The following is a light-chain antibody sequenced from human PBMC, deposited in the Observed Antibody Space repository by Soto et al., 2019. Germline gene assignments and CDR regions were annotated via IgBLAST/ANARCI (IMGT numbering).Light chain of an antibody. Sequence: DVKMNQSPSTLSASVGDRVTITCRASQSISSWLAWYQQKPGKAPKLLIYDDSSLESGVPSRFSGSGSGTEFTLTISSLQPDDFATYYCQQYNSYSTFGQGTKVDI. CDR1: QSISSW. V-gene: IGKV1-5*01. CDR2: DDS. J-gene: IGKJ1*01. CDR3: QQYNSYST.